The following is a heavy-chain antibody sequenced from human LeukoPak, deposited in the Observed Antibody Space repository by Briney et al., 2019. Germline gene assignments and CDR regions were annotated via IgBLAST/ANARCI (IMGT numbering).Heavy chain of an antibody. CDR1: GFTFSNFW. V-gene: IGHV3-7*03. CDR3: ARKTGVTGEAFDY. D-gene: IGHD7-27*01. J-gene: IGHJ4*02. Sequence: GGSLRLSCVVPGFTFSNFWMSWVRQAPGKGLEWVANIKVDGSEKYYMDSVKGRFTISRDNAENSLYLQMNSLRAEDTAVYYCARKTGVTGEAFDYWGQGTQVTVSS. CDR2: IKVDGSEK.